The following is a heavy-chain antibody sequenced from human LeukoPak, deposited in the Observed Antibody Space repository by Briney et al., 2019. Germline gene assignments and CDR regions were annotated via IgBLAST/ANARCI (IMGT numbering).Heavy chain of an antibody. V-gene: IGHV3-21*01. CDR2: TSSSSSYI. J-gene: IGHJ4*02. CDR3: ARDGFRYYDFWSGYYQYYFDY. D-gene: IGHD3-3*01. Sequence: GGSLRLSCAASGFTFSSYSMNWVRQAPGKGLEWVSSTSSSSSYIYYADSVKGRFTISRDNAKNSLYLQMNSLRAEDTAVYYCARDGFRYYDFWSGYYQYYFDYWGQGTLVTVSS. CDR1: GFTFSSYS.